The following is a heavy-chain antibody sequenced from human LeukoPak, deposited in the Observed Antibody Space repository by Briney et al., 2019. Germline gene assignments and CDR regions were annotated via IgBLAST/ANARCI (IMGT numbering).Heavy chain of an antibody. CDR3: ARATPVDIVATTPCDY. D-gene: IGHD5-12*01. CDR1: GGSISTYY. V-gene: IGHV4-59*01. CDR2: IYSSGST. Sequence: SETLSLTCTVSGGSISTYYWNWIRQPPGKGLEWIGYIYSSGSTNYNPSLKSRVTISVDTSKNQFSLKLTSVTAADTAVYYCARATPVDIVATTPCDYWGQGTLVTVSS. J-gene: IGHJ4*02.